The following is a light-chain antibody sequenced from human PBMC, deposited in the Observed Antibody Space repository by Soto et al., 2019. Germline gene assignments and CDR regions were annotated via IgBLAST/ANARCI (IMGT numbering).Light chain of an antibody. Sequence: IQLTQSPSTLSASVGDRVTITCRASQSVSSWLAWYQQKPGKAPKLLIYKASTLESGVPSRFSGSASGTEFTLTISSLQPDDFATYYCHQHNTYPLTFGGGTKVEIK. CDR2: KAS. V-gene: IGKV1-5*03. CDR3: HQHNTYPLT. CDR1: QSVSSW. J-gene: IGKJ4*01.